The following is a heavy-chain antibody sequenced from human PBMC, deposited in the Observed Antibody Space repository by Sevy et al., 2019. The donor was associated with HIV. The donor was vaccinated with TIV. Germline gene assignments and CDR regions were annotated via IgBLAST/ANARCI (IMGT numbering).Heavy chain of an antibody. CDR2: IYYSGST. V-gene: IGHV4-39*01. CDR3: ARSYSISSSPYDY. Sequence: SETLSLTCTVSGGSISSSSYYWGWIRQPPGKGLEWIGSIYYSGSTYYNPSLKSRVTISVDTSKNQFSLKLSSVTAADTAVYYCARSYSISSSPYDYCGQGTLVTVS. CDR1: GGSISSSSYY. D-gene: IGHD6-6*01. J-gene: IGHJ4*02.